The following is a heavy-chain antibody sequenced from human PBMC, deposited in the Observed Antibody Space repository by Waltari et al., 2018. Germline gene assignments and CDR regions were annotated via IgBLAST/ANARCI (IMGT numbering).Heavy chain of an antibody. CDR3: ASEYGGSYFDY. V-gene: IGHV4-38-2*01. CDR2: VFRSGTT. J-gene: IGHJ4*02. D-gene: IGHD3-16*01. Sequence: QVHLQESGPGLVKPSETLSLTCDVSGVSITSSYYWGWVRQSPGKGLEWIGNVFRSGTTSSTPSLSSRINRSVDTSKNQFSLKLKSVTAADSAIYYCASEYGGSYFDYWGQGVRVNVSS. CDR1: GVSITSSYY.